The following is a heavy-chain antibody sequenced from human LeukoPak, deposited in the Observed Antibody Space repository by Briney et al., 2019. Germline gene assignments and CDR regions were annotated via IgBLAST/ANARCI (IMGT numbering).Heavy chain of an antibody. D-gene: IGHD3-10*01. CDR3: ARASKSYGSGSYSLDY. J-gene: IGHJ4*02. V-gene: IGHV3-48*01. Sequence: GGSLRLSRAASGFTFSSYSMNWVRQAPGKGLEWVSYISSSSSTIYYADSVKGRFTISRDNAKNSVYLQMNSLRAEDTAVYYCARASKSYGSGSYSLDYWGQGTLVTVSS. CDR2: ISSSSSTI. CDR1: GFTFSSYS.